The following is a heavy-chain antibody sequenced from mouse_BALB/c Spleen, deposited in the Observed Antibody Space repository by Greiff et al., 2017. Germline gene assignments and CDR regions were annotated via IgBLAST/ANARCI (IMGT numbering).Heavy chain of an antibody. CDR2: ISSGGGST. Sequence: EVMLVESGGGLVKPGGSLKLSCAASGFAFSSYDMSWVRQTPEKRLEWVAYISSGGGSTYYPDTVKGRFTISRDNAKNTLYLQMSSLKSEDTAMYYCARQRGYWGQGTLVTVSA. CDR3: ARQRGY. J-gene: IGHJ3*01. V-gene: IGHV5-12-1*01. CDR1: GFAFSSYD.